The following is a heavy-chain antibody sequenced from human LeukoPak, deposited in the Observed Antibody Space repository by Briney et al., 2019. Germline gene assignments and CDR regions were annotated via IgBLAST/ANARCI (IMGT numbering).Heavy chain of an antibody. CDR3: EIYLPITMWGQAFVI. J-gene: IGHJ3*02. D-gene: IGHD3-10*02. Sequence: SQTLSLTCAISGDSVSNNNAAWNWIRQSPSRGLEWLGRTYYRSEWYNDYAVSVKSRITINPDTSKNQFSLQLSSVTPEDMAVYYCEIYLPITMWGQAFVILGEGTMVTASS. V-gene: IGHV6-1*01. CDR1: GDSVSNNNAA. CDR2: TYYRSEWYN.